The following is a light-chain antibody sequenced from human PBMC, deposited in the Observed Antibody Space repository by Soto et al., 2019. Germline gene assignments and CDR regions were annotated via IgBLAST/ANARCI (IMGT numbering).Light chain of an antibody. J-gene: IGKJ2*01. CDR3: QQFGNSLYT. Sequence: EIVLTQSPGPLSLSPGERATLSCKASQSISSSHLAWYQQKVGHPPRLLLHETSTRATGIPDRFSGSGSGTDFTLTISRLEPEDFAMYYCQQFGNSLYTVGQGTKLEI. V-gene: IGKV3-20*01. CDR1: QSISSSH. CDR2: ETS.